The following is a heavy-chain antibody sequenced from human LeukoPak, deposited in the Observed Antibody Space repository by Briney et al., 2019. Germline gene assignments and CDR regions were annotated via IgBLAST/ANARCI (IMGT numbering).Heavy chain of an antibody. J-gene: IGHJ4*02. CDR1: GFTFSTYW. CDR2: INSDGSST. V-gene: IGHV3-74*01. Sequence: GGSLRLSCAASGFTFSTYWMHWVRQAPGKGLVWVSRINSDGSSTSYADSVKGRFTISRDNARTTLYLQMNRLRAVDTAVYFCARGGATVDYWGQGTLVTVSS. CDR3: ARGGATVDY. D-gene: IGHD5-12*01.